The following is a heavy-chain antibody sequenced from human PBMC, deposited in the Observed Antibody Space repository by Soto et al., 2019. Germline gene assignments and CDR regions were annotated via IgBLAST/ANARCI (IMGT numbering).Heavy chain of an antibody. Sequence: QVQLVQSEAEVKKPGASLKVSCRASGYNFANYGISWVRQAPGQGLEWMGWISAHNGDTKYAQKVQGRVTMTADXXTSTAXXXXXXXXXXXXXXXXXXXXXXXXXXXXXXXXXXSYNMDVWGQGTTVTV. CDR1: GYNFANYG. V-gene: IGHV1-18*01. J-gene: IGHJ6*02. D-gene: IGHD1-1*01. CDR2: ISAHNGDT. CDR3: XXXXXXXXXXXXXXXXXSYNMDV.